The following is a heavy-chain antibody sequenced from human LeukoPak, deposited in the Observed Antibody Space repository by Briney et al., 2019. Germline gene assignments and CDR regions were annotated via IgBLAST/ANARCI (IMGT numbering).Heavy chain of an antibody. CDR2: IIPILGIA. J-gene: IGHJ4*02. V-gene: IGHV1-69*04. D-gene: IGHD5-24*01. CDR1: GGTFSSYA. Sequence: ASVKVSCKASGGTFSSYAISWVRQAPGQGLEWMERIIPILGIANYAQKFQGRVTITADKSTSTAYMELSSLRSEDTAVYYCARDPGDVEMATNFDYWGQGTLVTVSS. CDR3: ARDPGDVEMATNFDY.